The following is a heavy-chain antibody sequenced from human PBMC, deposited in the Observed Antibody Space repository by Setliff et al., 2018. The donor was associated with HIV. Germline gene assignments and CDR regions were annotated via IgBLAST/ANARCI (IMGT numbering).Heavy chain of an antibody. Sequence: GESLKISCAASGFTFSSYSMNWVRQAPGKGLEWVSCISSTGYTIYYADSVKGRFTISRDNAKNTLYLQMNSLRAEDTAVYYCARDRGYFDFWSGYYTDDAFDIWGQGTMVTVSS. CDR2: ISSTGYTI. V-gene: IGHV3-48*04. CDR3: ARDRGYFDFWSGYYTDDAFDI. CDR1: GFTFSSYS. D-gene: IGHD3-3*01. J-gene: IGHJ3*02.